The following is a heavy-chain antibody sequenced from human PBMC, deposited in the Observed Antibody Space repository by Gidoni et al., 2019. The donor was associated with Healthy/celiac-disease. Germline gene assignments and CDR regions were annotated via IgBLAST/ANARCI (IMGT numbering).Heavy chain of an antibody. J-gene: IGHJ4*02. CDR3: AKDWRGRYDFWLKGLLFDY. Sequence: EVQLVESGGGLVQPGGSLRLSCAASGFTFSSYAMSWVRQAPGKGLEWVSAISGSGGSTYYADSVKGRFTISRDNSKNTLYLQMNSLRAEDTAVYYCAKDWRGRYDFWLKGLLFDYWGQGTLVTVSS. V-gene: IGHV3-23*04. D-gene: IGHD3-3*01. CDR2: ISGSGGST. CDR1: GFTFSSYA.